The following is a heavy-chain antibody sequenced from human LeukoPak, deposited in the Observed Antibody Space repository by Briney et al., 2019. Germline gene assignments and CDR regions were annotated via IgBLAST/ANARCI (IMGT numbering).Heavy chain of an antibody. CDR2: IYYSGST. CDR1: GGSISSDY. CDR3: ARAVGATTLDY. D-gene: IGHD1-26*01. J-gene: IGHJ4*02. Sequence: SETLSLTCTVSGGSISSDYWSWIRQPPGKGLEWIGYIYYSGSTNYNPSLKSRVTISVDTSKNQFSLKLSSVTAADTAVYYCARAVGATTLDYWGQGTLVTVSS. V-gene: IGHV4-59*08.